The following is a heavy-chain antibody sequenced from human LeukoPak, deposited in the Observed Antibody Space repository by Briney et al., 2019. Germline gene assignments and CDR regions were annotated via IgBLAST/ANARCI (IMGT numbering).Heavy chain of an antibody. V-gene: IGHV3-7*03. CDR1: GFTFSGYA. J-gene: IGHJ5*02. D-gene: IGHD2-15*01. CDR3: ARILA. CDR2: IKPDGSEK. Sequence: GGSLRLSCAASGFTFSGYAMNWVRQTPGKGLEWVANIKPDGSEKYYVDSVKGRFTISRDNAKNSLYLQMDSLRAEDTAVYYCARILAWGQGTLVTVSS.